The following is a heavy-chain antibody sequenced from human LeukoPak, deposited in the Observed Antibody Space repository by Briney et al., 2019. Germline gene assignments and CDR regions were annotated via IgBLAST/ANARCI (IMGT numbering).Heavy chain of an antibody. CDR1: GFTFSSYA. J-gene: IGHJ4*02. CDR3: ASGIVVVPAARKRASYFDY. Sequence: GGSLRLSCAASGFTFSSYAMSWVRQAPGKGLEWVSAISGSGGSTYYADSVKGRFTISRDNAKNSLYLQMNSLRAEDTAVYYCASGIVVVPAARKRASYFDYWGQGTLVTVSS. V-gene: IGHV3-23*01. CDR2: ISGSGGST. D-gene: IGHD2-2*01.